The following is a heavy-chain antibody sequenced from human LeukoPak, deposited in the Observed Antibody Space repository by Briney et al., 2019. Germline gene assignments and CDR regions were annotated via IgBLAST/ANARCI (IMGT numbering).Heavy chain of an antibody. CDR1: GFTFSNLA. CDR2: ISDTGGTT. Sequence: GGSLRLSCVASGFTFSNLAMGWVRQAPGKGLEWVSVISDTGGTTYYADSVKGRFTISRDNSKNTLYLQMNSLRAEDTAVYFRAKGLEPGAFDIWGQGTRVTVPS. D-gene: IGHD1-1*01. CDR3: AKGLEPGAFDI. J-gene: IGHJ3*02. V-gene: IGHV3-23*01.